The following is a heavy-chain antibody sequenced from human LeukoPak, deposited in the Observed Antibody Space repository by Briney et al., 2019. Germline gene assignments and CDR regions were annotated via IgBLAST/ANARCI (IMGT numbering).Heavy chain of an antibody. Sequence: SVKVSCKASGGTFSSYAISWVRQAPGQGLEWTGRIIPIFGTANYAQKFQGRVTITKDESTRTVYLELTSLTSDDTAVYYCARDVHGDYGSGWFDPWGQGTLVSVSS. CDR3: ARDVHGDYGSGWFDP. J-gene: IGHJ5*02. D-gene: IGHD4-17*01. CDR1: GGTFSSYA. CDR2: IIPIFGTA. V-gene: IGHV1-69*05.